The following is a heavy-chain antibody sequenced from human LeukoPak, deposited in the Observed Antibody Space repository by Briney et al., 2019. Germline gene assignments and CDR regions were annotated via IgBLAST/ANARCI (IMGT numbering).Heavy chain of an antibody. CDR1: GGTFSSYA. CDR3: ARDLGGYSYGYWFDP. CDR2: IIPIFGTA. V-gene: IGHV1-69*13. J-gene: IGHJ5*02. Sequence: GASVKVSCKASGGTFSSYAISWVRQAPGQGLEWMGGIIPIFGTANYAQKFQGRVTITADESTSTAYMELSSLRSEDTAVYYCARDLGGYSYGYWFDPWGQGTLVTVSS. D-gene: IGHD5-18*01.